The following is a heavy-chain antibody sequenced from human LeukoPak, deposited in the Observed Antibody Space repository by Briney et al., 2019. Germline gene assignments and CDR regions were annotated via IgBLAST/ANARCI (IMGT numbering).Heavy chain of an antibody. J-gene: IGHJ3*02. CDR2: ISWNSGSI. CDR3: AKDRSGWPQGGFDI. CDR1: GFTFDDYA. V-gene: IGHV3-9*01. D-gene: IGHD6-19*01. Sequence: PGGSLRLSCAASGFTFDDYAMHWVRQAPGKGLEWVSSISWNSGSIGYADSVKGRFTISRDNAKNSLYLQMNSLRGEDTALYYRAKDRSGWPQGGFDIWGQGTMVTVSS.